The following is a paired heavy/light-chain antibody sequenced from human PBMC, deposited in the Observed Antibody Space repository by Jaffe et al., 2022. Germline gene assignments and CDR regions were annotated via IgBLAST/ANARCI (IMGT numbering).Light chain of an antibody. Sequence: DIQMTQSPSSLSASVGDRVTITCRASQSISNFLNWYQQKPGKAPKLLIYAASSLQSGVPSTFSGSGSGTDFTLTISSLQPEDFATYYCQQSYSTPRTFGQGTKVEIK. V-gene: IGKV1-39*01. CDR1: QSISNF. J-gene: IGKJ1*01. CDR3: QQSYSTPRT. CDR2: AAS.
Heavy chain of an antibody. J-gene: IGHJ4*02. V-gene: IGHV3-66*02. CDR3: ARETLNWYLDY. Sequence: EVQLVESGGGLVQPGGSLRLSCAASGFTVSSNYMNWVRQAPGKGLEWVSVIYSGGSTYYADSVKGRFTISRDNSKNTLYLQMNSLRDEDTAVYYCARETLNWYLDYWGQGTLVTVSS. CDR1: GFTVSSNY. D-gene: IGHD1-1*01. CDR2: IYSGGST.